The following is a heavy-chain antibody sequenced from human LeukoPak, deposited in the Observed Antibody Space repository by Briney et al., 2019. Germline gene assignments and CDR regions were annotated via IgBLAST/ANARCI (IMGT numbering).Heavy chain of an antibody. Sequence: GGSLRLSCAASGFTFSSYGMHWVRQAPGKGLEWVSVIYSGGSTYYADSVKGRFTISRDNSKNTLYLQMNSLRAEDTAVYYCARGTYYYGSGSLDYWGQGTLVTVSS. V-gene: IGHV3-66*01. CDR3: ARGTYYYGSGSLDY. CDR2: IYSGGST. J-gene: IGHJ4*02. D-gene: IGHD3-10*01. CDR1: GFTFSSYG.